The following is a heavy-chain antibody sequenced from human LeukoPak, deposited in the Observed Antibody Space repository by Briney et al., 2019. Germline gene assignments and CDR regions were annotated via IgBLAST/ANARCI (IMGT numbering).Heavy chain of an antibody. CDR2: IGNNGGGI. Sequence: QPGGSLRLPCAASGFTFSTYTMYWVRHPPGKRLEWVSIIGNNGGGIHYADSVKGRFTISRDNSKNTLYLQMNSLRTDDTAIYYCTKGGSSSGWFNKAFDSWGQGTLVVVSS. CDR3: TKGGSSSGWFNKAFDS. CDR1: GFTFSTYT. V-gene: IGHV3-23*01. J-gene: IGHJ4*02. D-gene: IGHD6-13*01.